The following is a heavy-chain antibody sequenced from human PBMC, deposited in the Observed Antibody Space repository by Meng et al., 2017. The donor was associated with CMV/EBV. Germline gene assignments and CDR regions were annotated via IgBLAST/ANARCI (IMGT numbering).Heavy chain of an antibody. CDR1: GGTFSSYS. V-gene: IGHV1-69*10. Sequence: SVKVSCKASGGTFSSYSFSWVRQAPGQGFEWVGRIIPIANIAVYAQKFQDRVAITADKSTSTVYMEMRSLRSEDTAVYYCARVGVNWFDPWGQDTLVTVSS. CDR2: IIPIANIA. J-gene: IGHJ5*02. CDR3: ARVGVNWFDP. D-gene: IGHD3-16*01.